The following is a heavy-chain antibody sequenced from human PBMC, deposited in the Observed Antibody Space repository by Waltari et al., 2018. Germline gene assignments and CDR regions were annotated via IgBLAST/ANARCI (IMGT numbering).Heavy chain of an antibody. V-gene: IGHV4-39*01. CDR1: GGSISSSSHY. J-gene: IGHJ3*02. D-gene: IGHD2-15*01. CDR3: ARRKGSGGPQDI. CDR2: IYYSGSS. Sequence: QLQLQESGPGLVKPSETLSLTCTVSGGSISSSSHYWAWIRQPPGRGLEWIGSIYYSGSSDYTPTRKSRVTIAEDTSKNQFSLKLLSVADADTDVYDCARRKGSGGPQDIWGQGTMVTVSS.